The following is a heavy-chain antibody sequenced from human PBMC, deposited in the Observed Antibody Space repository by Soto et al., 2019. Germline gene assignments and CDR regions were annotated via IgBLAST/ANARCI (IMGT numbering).Heavy chain of an antibody. CDR3: ARLHYYDSSGYFY. V-gene: IGHV4-39*01. J-gene: IGHJ4*02. CDR2: IYYSGST. CDR1: GGSISSSSYY. D-gene: IGHD3-22*01. Sequence: SETLSLTCTVSGGSISSSSYYWGWIRQPPGKGLEWIGSIYYSGSTYYHPSLKSRVTISVDTSKNQFSLKLSSVTAADTAVYYCARLHYYDSSGYFYWGQGTLVTVSS.